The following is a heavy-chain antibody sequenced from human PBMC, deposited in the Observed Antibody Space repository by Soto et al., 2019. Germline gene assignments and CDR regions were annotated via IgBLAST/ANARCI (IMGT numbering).Heavy chain of an antibody. V-gene: IGHV4-34*01. D-gene: IGHD2-21*01. CDR1: GGSYSGYY. CDR2: RDNDGNT. CDR3: VNRSLLVAPT. Sequence: SETLSLTGAVYGGSYSGYYWSWSRQPPGKGLEWSGSRDNDGNTYYNAPLQRRVIISADTTENQCSLSRNSVTAADTAQYHCVNRSLLVAPTWGQGILVTVAS. J-gene: IGHJ4*02.